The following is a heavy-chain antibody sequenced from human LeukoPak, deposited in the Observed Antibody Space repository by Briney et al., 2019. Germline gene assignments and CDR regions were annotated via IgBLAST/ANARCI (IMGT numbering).Heavy chain of an antibody. V-gene: IGHV4-59*08. CDR2: IYYSGST. D-gene: IGHD3-10*01. CDR3: ARHWLDSGTPDRFDY. CDR1: GGSISSYY. Sequence: SETLSLTCTVSGGSISSYYWSWIRQPPGKGLEWIGYIYYSGSTKYNPSLKSRVTISVDRSKNQFSLKLSSVTAADTAVYYCARHWLDSGTPDRFDYWGQGTLVTVSS. J-gene: IGHJ4*02.